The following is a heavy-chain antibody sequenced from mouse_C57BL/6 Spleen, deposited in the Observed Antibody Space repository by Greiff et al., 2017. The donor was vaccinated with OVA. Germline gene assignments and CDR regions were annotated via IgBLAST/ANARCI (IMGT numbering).Heavy chain of an antibody. Sequence: QVHVKQPGAELVKPGASVKLSCKASGYTFTSYWMQWVKQRPGQGLEWIGEIDPSDSYTNYNQKFKGKATLTVDTSSSTAYMQLSSLTSEDSAVYYCASNPSIPGAMDYWGQGTSVTVSS. D-gene: IGHD2-3*01. V-gene: IGHV1-50*01. CDR3: ASNPSIPGAMDY. CDR2: IDPSDSYT. CDR1: GYTFTSYW. J-gene: IGHJ4*01.